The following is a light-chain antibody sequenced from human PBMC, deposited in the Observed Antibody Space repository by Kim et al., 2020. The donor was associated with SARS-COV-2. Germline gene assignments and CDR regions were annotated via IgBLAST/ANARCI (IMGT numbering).Light chain of an antibody. Sequence: QSALTQPASVSGSPGQSITISCTGTSSDVGGYNYVSWYQQHPGKAPKLMIYDVSKRPSGVSNRFSGSKSGNTASLTISGRQAEDEADYYCSSYTSSSPYVFGTGTKVTVL. CDR2: DVS. V-gene: IGLV2-14*01. CDR3: SSYTSSSPYV. CDR1: SSDVGGYNY. J-gene: IGLJ1*01.